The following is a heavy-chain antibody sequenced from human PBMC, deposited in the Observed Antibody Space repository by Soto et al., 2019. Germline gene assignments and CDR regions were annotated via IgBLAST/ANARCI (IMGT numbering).Heavy chain of an antibody. CDR3: AREDRTIFGVVIGFDY. D-gene: IGHD3-3*01. J-gene: IGHJ4*02. CDR2: IYYSGST. Sequence: SETLSLTCTVSGGSISSYYWSWIRQPPGKGLKWIGYIYYSGSTNYNPSLKSRVTISVDTSKNQFSLKLSSVTAADTAVYYCAREDRTIFGVVIGFDYWGQGTLVTVSS. V-gene: IGHV4-59*01. CDR1: GGSISSYY.